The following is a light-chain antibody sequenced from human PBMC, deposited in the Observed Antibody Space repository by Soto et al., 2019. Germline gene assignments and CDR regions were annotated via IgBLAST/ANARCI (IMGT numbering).Light chain of an antibody. CDR1: QTISSW. V-gene: IGKV1-12*01. Sequence: DIQMTQSPSTLSVSVGYRVTITFRASQTISSWLAWYQQKPGKAPKLLISAASSLQSGAPSRFSGSGSGTDFTLTIRSLQPEDFATYYCQQPISFPITFGQGTRLEIK. J-gene: IGKJ5*01. CDR3: QQPISFPIT. CDR2: AAS.